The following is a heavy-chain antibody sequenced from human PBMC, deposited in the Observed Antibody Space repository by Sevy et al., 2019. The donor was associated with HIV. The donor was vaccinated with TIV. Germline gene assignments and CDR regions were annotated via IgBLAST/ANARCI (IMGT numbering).Heavy chain of an antibody. V-gene: IGHV4-39*01. J-gene: IGHJ4*02. CDR3: ASPFDYDYVWGSYRYDY. CDR2: IYYSGST. D-gene: IGHD3-16*02. CDR1: GGSISSSSYY. Sequence: SETLSLTCTVSGGSISSSSYYWGWIRQPPGKGLEWIGSIYYSGSTYYNPSLKSRVTISVDTSKNQFTLKLTSVTAAETAVYYCASPFDYDYVWGSYRYDYWGQGTLVTVS.